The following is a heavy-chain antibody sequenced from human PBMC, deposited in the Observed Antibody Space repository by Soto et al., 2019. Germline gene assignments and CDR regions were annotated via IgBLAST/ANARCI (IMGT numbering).Heavy chain of an antibody. CDR1: GFTFSSYA. J-gene: IGHJ4*02. CDR2: ISYDGSNK. Sequence: QVQLVESGGGVVQPGRSLRLSCAASGFTFSSYAMHWVRQAPGKGLEWVAVISYDGSNKYYADSVKGRFTISRDNSNNTLYLQINSLSAEDTAVYYCARDADCSGGSCYSRGGYFDYWGQGTLVTVSS. D-gene: IGHD2-15*01. CDR3: ARDADCSGGSCYSRGGYFDY. V-gene: IGHV3-30-3*01.